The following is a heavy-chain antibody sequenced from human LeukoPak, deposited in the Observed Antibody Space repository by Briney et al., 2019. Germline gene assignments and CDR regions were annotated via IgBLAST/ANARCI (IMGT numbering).Heavy chain of an antibody. D-gene: IGHD2/OR15-2a*01. CDR3: ASSNTYDWGAYFYALDV. V-gene: IGHV1-3*01. CDR1: GYSFTGFA. Sequence: ASVRVSCKASGYSFTGFALHWVRQAPGQRLEWMGWINAGNGNEKYSPKFQGRVTTTRDTSATTIYMELSSLKSEDSAVYYCASSNTYDWGAYFYALDVWGKGTTVTVSS. J-gene: IGHJ6*04. CDR2: INAGNGNE.